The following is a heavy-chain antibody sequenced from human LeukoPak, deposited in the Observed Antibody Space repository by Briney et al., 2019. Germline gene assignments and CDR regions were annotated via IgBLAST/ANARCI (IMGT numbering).Heavy chain of an antibody. CDR2: IYYSGST. CDR3: AGYLRLYGDFDY. CDR1: GGSISSYY. J-gene: IGHJ4*02. D-gene: IGHD4-17*01. Sequence: SETLSLTRTVSGGSISSYYWSWIRQPPGKGLEWIGYIYYSGSTNYNPSLKSRVTISVDTSKNQFSLKLSSVTAADTAVYYCAGYLRLYGDFDYWGQGTLVTVSS. V-gene: IGHV4-59*01.